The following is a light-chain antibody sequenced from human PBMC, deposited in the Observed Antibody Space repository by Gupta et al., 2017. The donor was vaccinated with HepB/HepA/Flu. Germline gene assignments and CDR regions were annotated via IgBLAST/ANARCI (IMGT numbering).Light chain of an antibody. CDR1: QSVTNN. J-gene: IGKJ4*01. CDR3: QQRTNWPPLVT. V-gene: IGKV3-11*01. CDR2: DAS. Sequence: EIVSTQSPATLSLSPGERATLSCRASQSVTNNLAWYQLKPGQAPRLLIYDASIRATGIPARFSGSGSGTDFTLTITTLEPEDSAVYFCQQRTNWPPLVTFGGGTRVEIK.